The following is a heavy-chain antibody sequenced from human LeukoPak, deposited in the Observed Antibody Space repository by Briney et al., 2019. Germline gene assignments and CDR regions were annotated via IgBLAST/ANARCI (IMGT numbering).Heavy chain of an antibody. Sequence: GGSLRLSCAASGFTFSSYWMHWVRQAPGKGLVWVSRINSDGSSTSYADSVKGRFTISRDNAKNTLYLQMNSLRAEDTAVYYCAKDPRSYCSSTSCYFPEDSNWFDPWGQGTLVTVSS. CDR1: GFTFSSYW. CDR2: INSDGSST. V-gene: IGHV3-74*01. CDR3: AKDPRSYCSSTSCYFPEDSNWFDP. J-gene: IGHJ5*02. D-gene: IGHD2-2*01.